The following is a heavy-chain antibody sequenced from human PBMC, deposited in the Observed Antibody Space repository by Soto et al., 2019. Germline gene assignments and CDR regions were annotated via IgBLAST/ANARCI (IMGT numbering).Heavy chain of an antibody. J-gene: IGHJ3*02. CDR3: ARDGYGDYAHDAFDI. CDR1: GYTFTGYY. V-gene: IGHV1-2*04. CDR2: INPNSGGT. D-gene: IGHD4-17*01. Sequence: ASVKVSCKASGYTFTGYYMRWVRQAPGQGLEWMGWINPNSGGTNYAQKFQGWVTMTRDTSISTAYMELSRLRSDDTAVYYCARDGYGDYAHDAFDIWGQGTMVTVSS.